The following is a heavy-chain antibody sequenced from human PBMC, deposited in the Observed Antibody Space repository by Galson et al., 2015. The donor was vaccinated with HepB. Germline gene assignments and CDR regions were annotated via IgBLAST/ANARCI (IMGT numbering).Heavy chain of an antibody. CDR2: ISAYNGNT. CDR1: GYTFTSYG. Sequence: SVKVSCKASGYTFTSYGISWVRQAPGQGLEWMGWISAYNGNTNYAQKLQGRVTMTTDTSTSTAYMELRSLRSDDTAVYYCASYGWELNGGAPFDYWGRGTLVTVSS. V-gene: IGHV1-18*04. CDR3: ASYGWELNGGAPFDY. J-gene: IGHJ4*02. D-gene: IGHD1-26*01.